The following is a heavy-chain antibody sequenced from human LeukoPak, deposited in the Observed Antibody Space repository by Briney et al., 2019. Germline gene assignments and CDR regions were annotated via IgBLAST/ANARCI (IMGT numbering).Heavy chain of an antibody. D-gene: IGHD6-19*01. CDR3: TKELHVAVAVADYYYFYMDV. CDR2: INGGGNTT. Sequence: VGSLRVSSADSGFAFSSFAMGWVRQSPGKGLEWLSTINGGGNTTFYSDCVKGRFNISRDNSKNTLYLHMDSLRPDDTATYYCTKELHVAVAVADYYYFYMDVWGRGTAVTVSS. CDR1: GFAFSSFA. J-gene: IGHJ6*03. V-gene: IGHV3-23*01.